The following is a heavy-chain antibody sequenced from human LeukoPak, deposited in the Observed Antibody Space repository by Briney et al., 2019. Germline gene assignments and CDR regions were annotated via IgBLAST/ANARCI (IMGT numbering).Heavy chain of an antibody. V-gene: IGHV4-59*01. CDR2: IYHSGST. Sequence: SETLSLTCTVSGGSISSYYWSWIRQSPGKGLEWIGYIYHSGSTDYNSSLKSRVTISEDTSKKQFSLKVSSVTAADTAVYYCARGFRGACFDYWGQGTLVTVSS. CDR1: GGSISSYY. D-gene: IGHD1-26*01. CDR3: ARGFRGACFDY. J-gene: IGHJ4*02.